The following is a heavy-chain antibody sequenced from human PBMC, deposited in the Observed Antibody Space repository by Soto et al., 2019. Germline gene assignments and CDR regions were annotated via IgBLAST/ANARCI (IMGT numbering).Heavy chain of an antibody. CDR3: ARGLNCSGGSCLKYFDY. V-gene: IGHV4-34*01. CDR2: INHSGST. CDR1: GGSFSGYY. Sequence: PSETLSLTCAVYGGSFSGYYWSWIRQPPGKGLEWIGEINHSGSTNYNPSLKSRVTISVDTSKNQFSLKLSSVTAADTAVYYCARGLNCSGGSCLKYFDYWGQGTLVTVSS. D-gene: IGHD2-15*01. J-gene: IGHJ4*02.